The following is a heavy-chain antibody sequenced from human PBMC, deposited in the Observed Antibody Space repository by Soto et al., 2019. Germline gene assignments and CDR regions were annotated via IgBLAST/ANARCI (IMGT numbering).Heavy chain of an antibody. CDR3: ARRDGYNFDY. Sequence: GGSLRLSCAASGVTFSSYAMHWVRQAPGKGLEYVSAISSNGGSTYYANSVKGRFTISRDNSKNTLYLQMGSLRAEDMAVYYCARRDGYNFDYWGQGTLVTVSS. CDR2: ISSNGGST. V-gene: IGHV3-64*01. CDR1: GVTFSSYA. J-gene: IGHJ4*02. D-gene: IGHD5-12*01.